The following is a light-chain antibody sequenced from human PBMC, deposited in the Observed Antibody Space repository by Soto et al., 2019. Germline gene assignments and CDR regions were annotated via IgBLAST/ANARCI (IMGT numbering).Light chain of an antibody. CDR1: KSVDSN. Sequence: EIVMTQSPATLSVSPGERATLSCRASKSVDSNLAWYQQKPGQAPRLLIYGASIRATGIPARFSGSESGTELTFTISSLQSEDFAVYFCQQYDNWPLTFGGGTKVEIK. J-gene: IGKJ4*01. V-gene: IGKV3-15*01. CDR2: GAS. CDR3: QQYDNWPLT.